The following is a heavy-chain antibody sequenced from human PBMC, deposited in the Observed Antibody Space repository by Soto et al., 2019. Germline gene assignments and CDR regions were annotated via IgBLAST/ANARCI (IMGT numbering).Heavy chain of an antibody. CDR3: ARDRRSGDSCHDSGGMDV. CDR2: IIPIYGTA. J-gene: IGHJ6*02. D-gene: IGHD2-15*01. V-gene: IGHV1-69*13. CDR1: GGTFSRYS. Sequence: SSMKVSRKASGGTFSRYSISWVRQAPGQGAEWMGGIIPIYGTANYPQKFQGRVTITGDESTRTANMELRSLRYEDTAVYYCARDRRSGDSCHDSGGMDVRGQGNTGHVSS.